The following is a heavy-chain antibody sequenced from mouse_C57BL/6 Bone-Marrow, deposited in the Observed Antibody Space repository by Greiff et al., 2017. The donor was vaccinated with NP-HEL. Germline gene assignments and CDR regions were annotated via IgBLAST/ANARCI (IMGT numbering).Heavy chain of an antibody. J-gene: IGHJ3*01. Sequence: QVQLQQSGTELVKPGASVKLSCKASGYTFTSYWMHWVKQRPGQGLEWIGNINPSNGGTNYNEKFKSKATLTVDSSSSTAYMRLSSLTSEDSEVYCCARKGHGSSWAYWGQGTLVTVSA. V-gene: IGHV1-53*01. CDR3: ARKGHGSSWAY. CDR1: GYTFTSYW. CDR2: INPSNGGT. D-gene: IGHD1-1*01.